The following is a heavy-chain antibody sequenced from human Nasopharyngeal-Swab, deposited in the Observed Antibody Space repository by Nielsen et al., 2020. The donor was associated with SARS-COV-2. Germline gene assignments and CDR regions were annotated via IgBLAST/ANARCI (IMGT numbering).Heavy chain of an antibody. CDR3: ARGGDPREVVAATDCFDP. CDR2: INPGGGSA. V-gene: IGHV1-46*01. D-gene: IGHD2-15*01. Sequence: AGQAPGQGHEGMGIINPGGGSARYSQNFQGRVTMTRDTSTSTVYMELSSLRSEDTAVYYCARGGDPREVVAATDCFDPWGQGTLVTVSS. J-gene: IGHJ5*02.